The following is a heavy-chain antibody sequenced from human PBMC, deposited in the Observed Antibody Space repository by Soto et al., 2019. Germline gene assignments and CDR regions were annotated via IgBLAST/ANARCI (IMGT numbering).Heavy chain of an antibody. CDR1: GFTFSNYA. Sequence: GGSLRLSCAASGFTFSNYAMMWVRQAPGRGPEWVSAIRGSGRGTVYADSVRGRFTISRDNSKNTLYLHMNSLRADDTAVYYCGRDPNGDYIGAFDMWGQGTMVTVSS. V-gene: IGHV3-23*01. CDR2: IRGSGRGT. J-gene: IGHJ3*02. CDR3: GRDPNGDYIGAFDM. D-gene: IGHD4-17*01.